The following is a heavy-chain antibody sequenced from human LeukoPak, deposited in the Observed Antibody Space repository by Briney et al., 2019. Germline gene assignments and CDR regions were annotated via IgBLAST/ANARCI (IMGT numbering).Heavy chain of an antibody. J-gene: IGHJ4*02. D-gene: IGHD3-3*01. V-gene: IGHV3-30*03. Sequence: TGGSLRLSCAASGFTFSSYGMHWVRQAPGKGLEWVAVISYDGSNKYYADSVKGRFTISRDNSKNTLYLQMNSLRAEDTAVYYCARSTIFGVVIFDYWGQGTLVTVSS. CDR1: GFTFSSYG. CDR2: ISYDGSNK. CDR3: ARSTIFGVVIFDY.